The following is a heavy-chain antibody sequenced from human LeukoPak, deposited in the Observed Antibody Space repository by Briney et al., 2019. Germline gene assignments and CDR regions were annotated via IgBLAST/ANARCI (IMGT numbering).Heavy chain of an antibody. CDR3: ARDLSRGYSGY. CDR2: IYYSGST. Sequence: SETLSLTCTVSGGSISSGDYYWSWIRQPPGKGLEWIGYIYYSGSTYYNPSLKSRVTISVDTSKNQFSLKLSSVTAADTAVYYCARDLSRGYSGYWGQGTLVTVSS. J-gene: IGHJ4*02. CDR1: GGSISSGDYY. V-gene: IGHV4-30-4*01. D-gene: IGHD5-12*01.